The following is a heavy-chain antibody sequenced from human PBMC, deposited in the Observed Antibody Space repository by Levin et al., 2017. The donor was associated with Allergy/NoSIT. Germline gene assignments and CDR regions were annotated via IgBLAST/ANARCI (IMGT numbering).Heavy chain of an antibody. V-gene: IGHV4-31*03. Sequence: SETLSRTCTVSGDSITTGGFYWSWLRQFPGTGLEFLGYIYHSGNTDYNPSLKSRLTLSVDTSKNQFSLNLRSVSAADTAVYYCARVDGRNWFDTWGQGTLVTVSS. CDR1: GDSITTGGFY. D-gene: IGHD5-24*01. CDR3: ARVDGRNWFDT. CDR2: IYHSGNT. J-gene: IGHJ5*02.